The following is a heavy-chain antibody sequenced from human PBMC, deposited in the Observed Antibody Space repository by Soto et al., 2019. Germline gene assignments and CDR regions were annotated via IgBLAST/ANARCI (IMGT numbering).Heavy chain of an antibody. CDR3: AKSYYDYIWGSYRLYYYYYMDV. Sequence: GGSLRLSCAASGFTFSSYGMHWVRQAPGKGLEWVAVISYDGSNKYYADSVKGRFTISRDNSKNTLYLQMNSLRAEDTAVYYCAKSYYDYIWGSYRLYYYYYMDVWGKGTTVTVSS. CDR2: ISYDGSNK. CDR1: GFTFSSYG. V-gene: IGHV3-30*18. J-gene: IGHJ6*03. D-gene: IGHD3-16*02.